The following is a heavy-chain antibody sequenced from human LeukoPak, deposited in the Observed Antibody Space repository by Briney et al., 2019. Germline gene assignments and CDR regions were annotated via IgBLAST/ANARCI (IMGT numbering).Heavy chain of an antibody. V-gene: IGHV4-59*12. D-gene: IGHD3-10*01. CDR1: GGSISSYY. Sequence: SETLSLTCTVSGGSISSYYWSWIRQPPGKGLEWIGYIYYSGSTNYNPSLKSRVTISVDTSKNQFSLKLSSVTAADTAVYYCAREVSPYYYGSGSYYSLLGTSAPLDYWGQGTLVTVSS. CDR3: AREVSPYYYGSGSYYSLLGTSAPLDY. J-gene: IGHJ4*02. CDR2: IYYSGST.